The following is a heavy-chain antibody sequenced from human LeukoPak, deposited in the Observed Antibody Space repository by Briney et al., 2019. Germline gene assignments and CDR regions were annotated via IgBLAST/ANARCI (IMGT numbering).Heavy chain of an antibody. CDR1: GYTFTSHG. CDR2: ISPYNGDT. V-gene: IGHV1-18*01. Sequence: GASVKVSCRASGYTFTSHGINWVRQALGQGLEWMGWISPYNGDTNYAQIFQGRVTLTTDTSTTTAFMDLRSLRPDDTAVYYCARGSPGPLDPWGQGTLVTVSS. CDR3: ARGSPGPLDP. J-gene: IGHJ5*02.